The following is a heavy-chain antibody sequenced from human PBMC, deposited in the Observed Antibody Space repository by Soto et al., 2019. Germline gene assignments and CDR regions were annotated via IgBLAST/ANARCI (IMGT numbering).Heavy chain of an antibody. CDR2: IYYSGST. Sequence: SETLSLTCTVSGGSISSSSYYWGWIRQPPGKGLEWIGSIYYSGSTYYNPSLKSRVTISVDTSKNQFSLKLSSVTAADTAVYYCARHQRPHYDFWNGYLARNYYYYMDVWGKGTTVTVSS. CDR3: ARHQRPHYDFWNGYLARNYYYYMDV. D-gene: IGHD3-3*01. J-gene: IGHJ6*03. CDR1: GGSISSSSYY. V-gene: IGHV4-39*01.